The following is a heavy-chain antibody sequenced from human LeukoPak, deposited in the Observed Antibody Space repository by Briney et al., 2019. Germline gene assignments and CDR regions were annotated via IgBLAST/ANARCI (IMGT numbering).Heavy chain of an antibody. Sequence: TSETLSLTCAVYGGSFSGYYWSRIRQPPGKGLEWIGYIYYSGSTNYNPSLKSRVTISVDTSKNQFSLKLSSVTAADTAVYYCARGGYSYGFFDYWGQGTLVTVSS. CDR1: GGSFSGYY. CDR2: IYYSGST. J-gene: IGHJ4*02. V-gene: IGHV4-59*01. D-gene: IGHD5-18*01. CDR3: ARGGYSYGFFDY.